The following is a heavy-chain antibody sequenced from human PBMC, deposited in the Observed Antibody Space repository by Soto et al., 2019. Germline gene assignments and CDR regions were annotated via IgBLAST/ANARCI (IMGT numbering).Heavy chain of an antibody. CDR3: ARGHIAVADKGFLDY. Sequence: SETLSLTCAVSGDSISSSNWWSWVRQPPEKGLECIGEIYHSGSTNYHPSLKSRITISVDKSKNQFSLELTSVTAADTAVYYCARGHIAVADKGFLDYWGRGILVTVSS. J-gene: IGHJ4*02. CDR1: GDSISSSNW. D-gene: IGHD6-19*01. V-gene: IGHV4-4*02. CDR2: IYHSGST.